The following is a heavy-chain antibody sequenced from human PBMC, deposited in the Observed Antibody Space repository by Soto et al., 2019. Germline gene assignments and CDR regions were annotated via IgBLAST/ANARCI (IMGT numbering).Heavy chain of an antibody. CDR2: IYYSGST. V-gene: IGHV4-59*01. CDR3: ARRSYSPKGGCYFDY. Sequence: SETLSLTCTVSGGSISSYYWSWIRQPPGKGLEWIGYIYYSGSTNYNPSLKSRVTISVDTSKNQFSLELSSVTAADTAVYYCARRSYSPKGGCYFDYWGQGTLVTVSS. CDR1: GGSISSYY. J-gene: IGHJ4*02. D-gene: IGHD2-15*01.